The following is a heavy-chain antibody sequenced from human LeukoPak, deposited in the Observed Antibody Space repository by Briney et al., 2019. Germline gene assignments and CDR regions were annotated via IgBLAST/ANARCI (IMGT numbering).Heavy chain of an antibody. CDR2: IKQDGSEK. CDR3: ARDQDFWSVYYGGY. V-gene: IGHV3-7*01. Sequence: GGSLRLSCAASGFTFSSYWMSWVRQAPGKGLEWVANIKQDGSEKYYVDSVKGRFTISRDNAENSLYLQMNSLRAEDTAVYYCARDQDFWSVYYGGYWGQGTLVTVSS. D-gene: IGHD3-3*01. J-gene: IGHJ4*02. CDR1: GFTFSSYW.